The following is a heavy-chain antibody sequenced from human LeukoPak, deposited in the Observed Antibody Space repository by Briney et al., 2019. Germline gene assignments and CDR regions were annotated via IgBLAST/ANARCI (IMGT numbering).Heavy chain of an antibody. V-gene: IGHV3-30*04. CDR1: GFTFSYYT. D-gene: IGHD2-15*01. CDR3: ARDRIGKYSIDY. CDR2: ISDHGRTT. Sequence: PGGSLRLSCAASGFTFSYYTMHWVRQAPGKGVEWVAFISDHGRTTYYLEYLKCLFTLSRDDSNNTLYLQMNSLRVEDTAVYYCARDRIGKYSIDYWGQGTLVTVSS. J-gene: IGHJ4*02.